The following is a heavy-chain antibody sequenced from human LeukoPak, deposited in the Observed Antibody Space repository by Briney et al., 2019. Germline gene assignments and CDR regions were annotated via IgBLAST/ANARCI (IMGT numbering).Heavy chain of an antibody. CDR3: AKDLDGSGMYGGLDY. CDR1: GYTFTSYY. Sequence: GASVKVSCKASGYTFTSYYMHWVRQAPGQGLEWMGIINPSGGSTSYAQKFQGRVTMTRDMSTSTVYMELSSLRSEDTAVYYCAKDLDGSGMYGGLDYWGQGILVTVSS. J-gene: IGHJ4*02. CDR2: INPSGGST. V-gene: IGHV1-46*01. D-gene: IGHD6-19*01.